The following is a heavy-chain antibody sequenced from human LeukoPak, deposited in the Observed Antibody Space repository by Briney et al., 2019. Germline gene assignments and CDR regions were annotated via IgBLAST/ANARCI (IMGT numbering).Heavy chain of an antibody. V-gene: IGHV3-23*01. CDR3: AKGGYCSSTSCIFDY. D-gene: IGHD2-2*01. J-gene: IGHJ4*02. CDR2: ISNSGGSI. Sequence: GGSLRLSCAASGFTFSSSVMGWVRQTPGKGLEWVSAISNSGGSINYADSVKGRFTISRDNSKNTLYLQMNGLRAEGTAIYYCAKGGYCSSTSCIFDYWGQGTLVTVSS. CDR1: GFTFSSSV.